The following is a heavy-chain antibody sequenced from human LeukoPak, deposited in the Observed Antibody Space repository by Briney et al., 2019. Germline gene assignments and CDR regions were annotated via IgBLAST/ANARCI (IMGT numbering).Heavy chain of an antibody. CDR3: ARRIAVAGYYYYGMDV. V-gene: IGHV1-8*01. CDR2: MNPNSGNT. J-gene: IGHJ6*02. CDR1: GYTFTSYD. D-gene: IGHD6-19*01. Sequence: ASEKVSCKASGYTFTSYDINWVRQATGQGLEWMGWMNPNSGNTGYAQKFQGRVTMTRNTSISTAYMELSSLRSEDTAVYYCARRIAVAGYYYYGMDVWGQGTTVTVSS.